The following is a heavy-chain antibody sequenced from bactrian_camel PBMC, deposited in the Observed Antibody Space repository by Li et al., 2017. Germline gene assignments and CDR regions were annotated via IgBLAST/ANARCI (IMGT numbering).Heavy chain of an antibody. CDR3: AADPRTSSYDCYLGFGPHYNY. CDR1: ESTGGIYC. J-gene: IGHJ4*01. Sequence: HVQLVESGGGSVQAGGSLTLSCAASESTGGIYCMGWFRQVPGMEREAVAAISTGLGRAHYADSVLGRFTISKDNVMNTLYLQMDRLKPEDTGIYYCAADPRTSSYDCYLGFGPHYNYWGRGTQVTVS. CDR2: ISTGLGRA. D-gene: IGHD3*01. V-gene: IGHV3-3*01.